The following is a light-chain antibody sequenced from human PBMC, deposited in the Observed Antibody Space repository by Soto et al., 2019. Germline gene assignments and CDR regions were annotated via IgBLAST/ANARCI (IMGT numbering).Light chain of an antibody. CDR1: NANIGAGYE. CDR3: QSYDSSLSVLYV. V-gene: IGLV1-40*01. J-gene: IGLJ1*01. CDR2: GNI. Sequence: QSVLTQPPSVSGAPGQRVVISSTGSNANIGAGYEVHWFQQLPGTAPKLLIYGNINRPSGVPDRFSGSKSGTSASLAITGLQPDDEADYYCQSYDSSLSVLYVFGTGTKVTVL.